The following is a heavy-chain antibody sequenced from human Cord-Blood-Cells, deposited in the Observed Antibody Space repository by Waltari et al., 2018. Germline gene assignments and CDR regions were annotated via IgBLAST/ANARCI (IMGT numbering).Heavy chain of an antibody. D-gene: IGHD2-21*01. V-gene: IGHV3-21*01. CDR2: ISSSSSYI. CDR1: GFTFSSYS. CDR3: AREGWGSPAFDI. J-gene: IGHJ3*02. Sequence: EVQLVESGGGLVKPGGSLRLSCAASGFTFSSYSMNWVRQAPGKGLEWVSSISSSSSYIYYADSVKGRFTISRDNAKNSLYRQMNSLRAEDTAVYYCAREGWGSPAFDIWGQGTMVTVSS.